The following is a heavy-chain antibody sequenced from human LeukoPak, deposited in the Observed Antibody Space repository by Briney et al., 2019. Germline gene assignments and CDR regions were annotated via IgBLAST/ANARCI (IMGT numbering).Heavy chain of an antibody. Sequence: SETQSLSCTVSGGSMNYYYWSWIRQPPGRGLEWIGYIYYRGTTNYLPSLKDRVDISIDTSKNQFSLRLYSVTAADTAVYFCARLARFEELSPRYYFDNWGLGTLVTVSS. CDR1: GGSMNYYY. CDR2: IYYRGTT. V-gene: IGHV4-59*08. J-gene: IGHJ4*02. D-gene: IGHD3-16*02. CDR3: ARLARFEELSPRYYFDN.